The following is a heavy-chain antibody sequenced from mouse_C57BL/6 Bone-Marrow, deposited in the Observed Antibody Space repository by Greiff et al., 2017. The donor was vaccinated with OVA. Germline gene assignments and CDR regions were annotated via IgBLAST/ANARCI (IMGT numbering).Heavy chain of an antibody. CDR3: ARPHSRVTSGDFDF. CDR1: GYTFTSYW. D-gene: IGHD2-2*01. CDR2: IYPSDSET. Sequence: QVQLQQPGAELVRPGSSVKLSCKASGYTFTSYWMDWVKQRPGQGLEWIGNIYPSDSETHYNQKFKDKATLTVDTSASTAYMQLSSLTSEDSAVYYCARPHSRVTSGDFDFWGPGTTLTVSS. J-gene: IGHJ1*01. V-gene: IGHV1-61*01.